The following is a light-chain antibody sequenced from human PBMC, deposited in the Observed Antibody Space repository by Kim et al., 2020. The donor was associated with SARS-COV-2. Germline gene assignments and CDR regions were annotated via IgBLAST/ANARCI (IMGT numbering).Light chain of an antibody. Sequence: GQSITISCTGTSSGVGGYNYVSWYQQHPGKASKLMSYDVSNRPSEVSNRFSGSKSGSTASLTISGLQAEDEDDYYCSSYTSSSTWVFGGGTQLTVL. CDR1: SSGVGGYNY. J-gene: IGLJ3*02. CDR2: DVS. V-gene: IGLV2-14*04. CDR3: SSYTSSSTWV.